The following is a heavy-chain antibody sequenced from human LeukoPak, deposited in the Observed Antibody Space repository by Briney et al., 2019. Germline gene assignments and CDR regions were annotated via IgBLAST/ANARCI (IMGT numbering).Heavy chain of an antibody. CDR2: IKSKADGGTT. D-gene: IGHD6-13*01. CDR3: TRVVHSSRLFYYYYYMDV. V-gene: IGHV3-15*01. Sequence: GGSLRLSCAASGFIFSNAWMIWVRQAPGKGLEWVGRIKSKADGGTTDYAAPVKGRFIISRDDSKDTLYLQMNSLKTEDTAVYYCTRVVHSSRLFYYYYYMDVWGKGTTVTVSS. CDR1: GFIFSNAW. J-gene: IGHJ6*03.